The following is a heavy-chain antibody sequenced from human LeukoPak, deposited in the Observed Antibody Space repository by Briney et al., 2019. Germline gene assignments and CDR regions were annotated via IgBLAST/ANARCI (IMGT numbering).Heavy chain of an antibody. CDR3: ARPYYYDSRIDP. J-gene: IGHJ5*02. CDR2: MYYSGST. D-gene: IGHD3-22*01. Sequence: PSETLSLTCTVSGGSISSGDYYWSWIRQPPGKGLEWIAYMYYSGSTYYNPSLKSRVTISADTSKNQLSLKLSSVTAADTAVYYCARPYYYDSRIDPWGQGILVTVSS. V-gene: IGHV4-30-4*01. CDR1: GGSISSGDYY.